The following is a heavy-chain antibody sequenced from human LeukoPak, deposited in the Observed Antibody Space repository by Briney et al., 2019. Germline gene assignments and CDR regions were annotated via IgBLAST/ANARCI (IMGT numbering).Heavy chain of an antibody. Sequence: ASVKVSCKASGYTFTSYGISWVRQAPGQGLEWMGWISAYNGNTNYAQKLQGRVTITADESTSTAYMELSSLRSEDTAVYYCAREVNCSSTSCYFVYWGQGTLVTVSS. CDR1: GYTFTSYG. CDR3: AREVNCSSTSCYFVY. CDR2: ISAYNGNT. D-gene: IGHD2-2*01. J-gene: IGHJ4*02. V-gene: IGHV1-18*01.